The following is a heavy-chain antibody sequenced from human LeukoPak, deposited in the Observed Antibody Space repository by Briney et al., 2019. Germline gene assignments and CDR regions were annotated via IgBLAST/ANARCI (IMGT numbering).Heavy chain of an antibody. Sequence: SSQTLSLTCTVSGGSISSGDYHWSWIRQPPGKGLEWIGYIYYSGNTYYNPSLKSRVTISIDTSKDQFSLKLSSVTAADTAVYYCARDSVTIRDYYYGMDVWGQGTTVTVSS. CDR1: GGSISSGDYH. CDR2: IYYSGNT. J-gene: IGHJ6*02. D-gene: IGHD5/OR15-5a*01. CDR3: ARDSVTIRDYYYGMDV. V-gene: IGHV4-30-4*01.